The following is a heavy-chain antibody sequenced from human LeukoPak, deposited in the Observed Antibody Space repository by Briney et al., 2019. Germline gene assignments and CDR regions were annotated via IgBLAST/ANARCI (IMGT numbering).Heavy chain of an antibody. J-gene: IGHJ4*02. D-gene: IGHD3-22*01. CDR3: ASYCHDSSGYYYDY. Sequence: ASVKVSCKASGYTFTGYYMHWVRQAPGQGLEWMGWINPNSGGTNYAQKFQGRVTMTRDTSISTAYMELSRLRSDDTAVYYCASYCHDSSGYYYDYWGQGTLVTVSS. CDR1: GYTFTGYY. V-gene: IGHV1-2*02. CDR2: INPNSGGT.